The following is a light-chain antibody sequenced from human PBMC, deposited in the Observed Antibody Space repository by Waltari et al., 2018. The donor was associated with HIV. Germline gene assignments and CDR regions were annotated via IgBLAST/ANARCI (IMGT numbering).Light chain of an antibody. CDR3: SSYTSSITVV. CDR1: STDIGIYNY. V-gene: IGLV2-14*01. Sequence: QSALTQPASVSGSPGPSITISCTGTSTDIGIYNYVSWYQQHPGKAPKLMIYEVSKRPSGVSNRSCGSTSGNTASLTISGLQAEDEADYYCSSYTSSITVVFGGGTKLTVL. CDR2: EVS. J-gene: IGLJ2*01.